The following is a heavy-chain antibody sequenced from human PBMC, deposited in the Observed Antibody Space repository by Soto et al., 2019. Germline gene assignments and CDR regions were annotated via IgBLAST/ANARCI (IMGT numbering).Heavy chain of an antibody. CDR2: IYYSGST. V-gene: IGHV4-31*03. J-gene: IGHJ4*02. CDR1: GGSISSGGYY. Sequence: PSETLSLTCTVSGGSISSGGYYWSWIRQHPGKGLEWIGYIYYSGSTYYNPSLKSRVTISVDTSKNQFSLKLSPVTAADTAVYYCARARDWSKYSGYDPIDYYFDYWGQGTLVTVSS. CDR3: ARARDWSKYSGYDPIDYYFDY. D-gene: IGHD5-12*01.